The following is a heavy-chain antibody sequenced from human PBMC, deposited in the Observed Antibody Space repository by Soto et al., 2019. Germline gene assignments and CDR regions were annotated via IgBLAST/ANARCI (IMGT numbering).Heavy chain of an antibody. CDR1: GGSFSGYY. CDR2: INHSGST. D-gene: IGHD4-4*01. V-gene: IGHV4-34*01. CDR3: ARGGVNYVLNY. J-gene: IGHJ4*02. Sequence: SETLSLTCAVYGGSFSGYYWSWIRQPPGKGLEWIGEINHSGSTNYNPSLKNRVTISVDPPKNKLSVKLSSVTAAATAVYYCARGGVNYVLNYWGQGTLVTVSS.